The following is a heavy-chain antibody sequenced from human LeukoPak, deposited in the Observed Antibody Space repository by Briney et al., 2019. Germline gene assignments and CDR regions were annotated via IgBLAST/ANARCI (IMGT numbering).Heavy chain of an antibody. CDR2: IKHSGST. V-gene: IGHV4-34*01. D-gene: IGHD2-15*01. CDR3: GRGHVDIVVVEAAYPGGGEYYFDY. CDR1: GGSFSGYY. J-gene: IGHJ4*02. Sequence: PSETLSLTCAVYGGSFSGYYWSWIRQPPGKGLEWIGEIKHSGSTNYNPSVKRRVTISVDTSKNQFSLKVSSVTAADSAVFYCGRGHVDIVVVEAAYPGGGEYYFDYWGQGTLVTVSS.